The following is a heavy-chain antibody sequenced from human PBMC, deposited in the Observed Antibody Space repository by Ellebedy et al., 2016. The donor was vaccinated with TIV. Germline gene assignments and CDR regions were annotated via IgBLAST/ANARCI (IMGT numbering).Heavy chain of an antibody. J-gene: IGHJ4*02. V-gene: IGHV5-51*01. CDR3: ARRHSGYDLDY. CDR1: GYTFTSYW. D-gene: IGHD5-12*01. Sequence: GGSLRLSCKGSGYTFTSYWIGWVRQMPGKGLEWMGIIYPGDSDTRYSPSFQGQVTISADKSISTAYLQWSSLKASDTAMYYCARRHSGYDLDYWGQGTLVTASS. CDR2: IYPGDSDT.